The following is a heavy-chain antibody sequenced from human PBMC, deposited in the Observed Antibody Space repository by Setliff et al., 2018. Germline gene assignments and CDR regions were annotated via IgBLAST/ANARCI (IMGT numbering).Heavy chain of an antibody. CDR2: LYYNGTT. Sequence: SETLSLTCSVSGASISSNYWSWIRQSPGKGLEWIGYLYYNGTTRFGPSLKSRVTISVDTSRNQFSLKLSFVTAADTAVYYCRFWSGYYKNDYWGQGTLVTVSS. CDR1: GASISSNY. D-gene: IGHD3-3*01. J-gene: IGHJ4*02. V-gene: IGHV4-59*12. CDR3: RFWSGYYKNDY.